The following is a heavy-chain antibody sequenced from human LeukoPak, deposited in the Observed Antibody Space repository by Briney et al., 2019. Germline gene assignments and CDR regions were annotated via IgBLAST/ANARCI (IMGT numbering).Heavy chain of an antibody. CDR1: GYTFTGYY. CDR2: INPNSGGT. Sequence: ASVKVSCKASGYTFTGYYMHWVRQAPGQGLEWMGWINPNSGGTNYAQKFQGRVTMTRDTSISTAYMELSRLRSDDTAVYYCARDLGRIAVVGWFDPWGQGTLVTVSS. J-gene: IGHJ5*02. V-gene: IGHV1-2*02. D-gene: IGHD6-19*01. CDR3: ARDLGRIAVVGWFDP.